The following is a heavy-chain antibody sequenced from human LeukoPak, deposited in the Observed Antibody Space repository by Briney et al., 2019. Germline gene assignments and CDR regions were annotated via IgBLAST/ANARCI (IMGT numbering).Heavy chain of an antibody. Sequence: GASVKVSCKASGYMFTSSPMNWVRQAPGQGLEWMGWINTNTGNPTYAQGFTGRFVFSLDTSVSTAYLQISSLKAEDTAVYYCARPPYSSGWYTFFDAFDIWGQGTMVTVSS. CDR1: GYMFTSSP. D-gene: IGHD6-19*01. V-gene: IGHV7-4-1*02. CDR3: ARPPYSSGWYTFFDAFDI. CDR2: INTNTGNP. J-gene: IGHJ3*02.